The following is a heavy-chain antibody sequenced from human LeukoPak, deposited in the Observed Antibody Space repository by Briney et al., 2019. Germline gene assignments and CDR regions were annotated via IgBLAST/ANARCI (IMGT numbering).Heavy chain of an antibody. J-gene: IGHJ4*02. CDR2: IYYSGST. CDR3: ARVDEQQLVDY. Sequence: PSETLSLTCTVSGGSISSYYWSWIRQPPGKGLEWIGYIYYSGSTNYNPSLKSRVTISVDTSKNQFSLKLSSVTAADTAVYYCARVDEQQLVDYWGQGTLVAVSS. CDR1: GGSISSYY. D-gene: IGHD6-13*01. V-gene: IGHV4-59*01.